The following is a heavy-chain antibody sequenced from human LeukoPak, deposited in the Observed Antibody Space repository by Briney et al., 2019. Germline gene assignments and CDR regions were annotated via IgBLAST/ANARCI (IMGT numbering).Heavy chain of an antibody. D-gene: IGHD1-26*01. J-gene: IGHJ4*02. CDR2: MYYSGST. CDR1: GGPINSYY. CDR3: ASHRSNLGSYYVGDY. V-gene: IGHV4-59*01. Sequence: SETLSLTCTVSGGPINSYYWSWIRQPPGKGLEWIGYMYYSGSTNYNPSLKSRVTISVDTSKNQFSLRLSSVTAADTAVYYCASHRSNLGSYYVGDYWGQGTLVTVSS.